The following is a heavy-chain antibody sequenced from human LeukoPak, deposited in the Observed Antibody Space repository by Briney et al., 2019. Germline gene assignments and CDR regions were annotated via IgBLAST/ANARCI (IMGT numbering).Heavy chain of an antibody. V-gene: IGHV1-69*05. Sequence: EASVKVSCKASGGTFSSYAISWVRQAPGQGLEWMGGIIPIFGTANYAQKFQGRVTITTDESTGTAYMELSSLRSEDTAVYYCARDGITISARDAFDIWGQGTMVTVSS. J-gene: IGHJ3*02. CDR1: GGTFSSYA. CDR3: ARDGITISARDAFDI. D-gene: IGHD3-10*01. CDR2: IIPIFGTA.